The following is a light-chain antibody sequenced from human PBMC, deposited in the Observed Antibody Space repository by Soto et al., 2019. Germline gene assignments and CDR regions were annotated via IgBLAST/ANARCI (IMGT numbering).Light chain of an antibody. V-gene: IGKV1-33*01. CDR1: QDIRKY. CDR2: DAT. Sequence: DVQMTQSPSSLAASVGDRVTITWQASQDIRKYLNWYQEKPGSPPKLLIYDATNLEAGVPSRFSGSGYGTEYSLSITDLQPEDFATYYCLQYESLPYGFGQGTKLKI. CDR3: LQYESLPYG. J-gene: IGKJ2*03.